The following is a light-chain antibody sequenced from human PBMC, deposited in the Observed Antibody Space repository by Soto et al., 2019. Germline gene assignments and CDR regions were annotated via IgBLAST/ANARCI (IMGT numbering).Light chain of an antibody. CDR1: QSISTW. CDR3: QQYNSYSLWT. Sequence: DIPITQSPSTLSASIGDRVTITCRASQSISTWLAWYQQKPGKAPKLLIYKASSLQSRVPSRFSGSGSGTEFTLTISSLQPDDFATYYCQQYNSYSLWTFGQGTKVEIK. J-gene: IGKJ1*01. CDR2: KAS. V-gene: IGKV1-5*03.